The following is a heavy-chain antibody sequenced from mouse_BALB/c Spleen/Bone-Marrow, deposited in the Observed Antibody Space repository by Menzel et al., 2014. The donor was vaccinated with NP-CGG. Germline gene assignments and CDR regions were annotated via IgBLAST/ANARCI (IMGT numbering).Heavy chain of an antibody. V-gene: IGHV2-2*02. D-gene: IGHD2-3*01. CDR1: GFSLTSYG. J-gene: IGHJ3*01. CDR3: ARNNGGYYSWFAY. CDR2: IWSGGST. Sequence: VQRVESGPGLVQPSQSLSITCTVSGFSLTSYGVHWVRQSPGKGLEWLGVIWSGGSTDYNAAFISRLSISKDNSKRQVFFKMNRLQANDTAIYYCARNNGGYYSWFAYWGQGTLVTVSA.